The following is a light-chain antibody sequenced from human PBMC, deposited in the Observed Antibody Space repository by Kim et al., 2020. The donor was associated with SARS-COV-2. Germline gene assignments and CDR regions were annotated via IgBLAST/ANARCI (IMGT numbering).Light chain of an antibody. CDR2: GAS. CDR3: QQYNDWPWT. V-gene: IGKV3-15*01. J-gene: IGKJ1*01. Sequence: EIVMTQSPVTLSVSPGERVTLSCRASQSISTNLGWYQQKPGQAPRLLIYGASTRATGITARFSGSGSGTEFTLTISSLQSEDFAVYCCQQYNDWPWTFGQGTKLEI. CDR1: QSISTN.